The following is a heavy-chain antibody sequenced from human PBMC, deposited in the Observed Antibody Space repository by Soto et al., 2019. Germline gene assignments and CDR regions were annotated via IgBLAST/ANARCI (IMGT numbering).Heavy chain of an antibody. CDR1: GGSISSYY. CDR2: IYYSGST. V-gene: IGHV4-59*08. J-gene: IGHJ4*02. D-gene: IGHD6-19*01. CDR3: ARLDEQWLAFGY. Sequence: SETLSLTCTVSGGSISSYYWSWIRQPPGKGLEWIGYIYYSGSTNYNPSLKSRVTISVDTSKNQFSLKLSSVTAADTAVYYCARLDEQWLAFGYWGQGTLVNVSS.